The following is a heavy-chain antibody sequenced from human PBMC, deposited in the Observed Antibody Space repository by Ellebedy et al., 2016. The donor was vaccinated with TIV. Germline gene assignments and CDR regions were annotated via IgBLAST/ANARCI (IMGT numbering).Heavy chain of an antibody. Sequence: GESLKISCAASGFTFSSYGMHWVRQAPGKGLEWVAVIWYDGSNKYYADSVKGRFTISRDNSKNTLYLQMNSLRAEDTAVYYCAREEVAAYFDYWGQGTLVTVSS. CDR2: IWYDGSNK. D-gene: IGHD2-15*01. CDR3: AREEVAAYFDY. J-gene: IGHJ4*02. V-gene: IGHV3-33*01. CDR1: GFTFSSYG.